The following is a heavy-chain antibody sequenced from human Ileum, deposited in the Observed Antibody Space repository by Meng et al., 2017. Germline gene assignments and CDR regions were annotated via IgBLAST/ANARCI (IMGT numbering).Heavy chain of an antibody. Sequence: VQLVESGGGVVQPGRSLRLSCAASGFTFSSYAMHWVRQAPGKGLEWVAVISYDGSNKYYADSVKGRFTISRDNSKNTLYLQMNSLRAEDTAVYYCASPPSEGDLWGRGTLVTVSS. D-gene: IGHD3-10*01. CDR2: ISYDGSNK. J-gene: IGHJ2*01. CDR1: GFTFSSYA. V-gene: IGHV3-30*04. CDR3: ASPPSEGDL.